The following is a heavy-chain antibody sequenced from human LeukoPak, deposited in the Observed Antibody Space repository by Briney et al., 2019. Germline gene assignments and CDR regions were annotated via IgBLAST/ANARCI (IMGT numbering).Heavy chain of an antibody. CDR3: VGDTKDYYYYGMDV. CDR2: ISYDGSNK. Sequence: PGGSLRLSCAASGFTFSSYGMHWVRQAPGKGLEWVAVISYDGSNKYYADSVKGRFTISRDNSKSTLYLQMNSLRAEDTAVYYCVGDTKDYYYYGMDVWGQGTTVTVS. D-gene: IGHD3-16*01. CDR1: GFTFSSYG. J-gene: IGHJ6*02. V-gene: IGHV3-30*03.